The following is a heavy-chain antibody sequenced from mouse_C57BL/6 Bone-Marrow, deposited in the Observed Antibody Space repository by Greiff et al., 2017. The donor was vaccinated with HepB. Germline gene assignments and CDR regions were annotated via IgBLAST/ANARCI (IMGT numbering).Heavy chain of an antibody. Sequence: DVMLVESGGGLVQPKGSLKLSCAASGFTFNTYAMHWVRQAPGKGLEWVARIRSKSSNYATYYADSVKDRFTISRDDSQSMLYLQMNNLKTEDTAMYYCVREGRLLRYPHYYAMDYWGQGTSVTVSS. V-gene: IGHV10-3*01. CDR1: GFTFNTYA. D-gene: IGHD1-1*01. CDR3: VREGRLLRYPHYYAMDY. J-gene: IGHJ4*01. CDR2: IRSKSSNYAT.